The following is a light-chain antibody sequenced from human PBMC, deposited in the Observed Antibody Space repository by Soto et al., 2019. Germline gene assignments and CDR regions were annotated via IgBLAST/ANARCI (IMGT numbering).Light chain of an antibody. J-gene: IGKJ4*01. V-gene: IGKV3-20*01. Sequence: EIVLTQSPGTLSLSPGERATLSCRASQSVSSTYLAWYQQKPGQAPRLLIYGASSRATGIPDRFSGSGSGTDFTLTISRLEPEXXAVXXXQHYGSLVLTFGGGTKVEIK. CDR3: QHYGSLVLT. CDR1: QSVSSTY. CDR2: GAS.